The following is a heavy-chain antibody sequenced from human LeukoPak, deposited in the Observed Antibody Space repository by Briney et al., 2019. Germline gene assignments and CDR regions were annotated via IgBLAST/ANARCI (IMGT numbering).Heavy chain of an antibody. V-gene: IGHV4-34*01. CDR3: ARRRACSSTSCYRTYNWFDP. Sequence: PSETLSLTCAVYGGSFSGYYWSWIRQPPGKGLEWIGEINHSGSTNYNPSLTSRVTISVDTSKNQFSLKLSSVTAADTAVYYCARRRACSSTSCYRTYNWFDPWGQGTLVTVSS. CDR2: INHSGST. D-gene: IGHD2-2*02. CDR1: GGSFSGYY. J-gene: IGHJ5*02.